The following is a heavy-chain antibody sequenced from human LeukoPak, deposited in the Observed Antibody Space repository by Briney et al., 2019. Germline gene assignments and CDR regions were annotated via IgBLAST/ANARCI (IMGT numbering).Heavy chain of an antibody. V-gene: IGHV1-69*13. CDR3: ARGSSNPLWFGEFPHFDY. CDR2: VIPIFGTA. CDR1: GGTFSSYA. Sequence: ASVKVSCKASGGTFSSYAISWVRQAPGQGLEWMGGVIPIFGTANYAQKFQGRVTITADESTSTAYMELSSLRSEDTAVYYCARGSSNPLWFGEFPHFDYWGQGTLVTVSS. D-gene: IGHD3-10*01. J-gene: IGHJ4*02.